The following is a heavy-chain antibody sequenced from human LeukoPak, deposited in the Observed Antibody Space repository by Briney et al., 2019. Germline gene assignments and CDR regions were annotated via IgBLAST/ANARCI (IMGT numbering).Heavy chain of an antibody. V-gene: IGHV4-59*01. D-gene: IGHD5-18*01. CDR3: AARGRGYSYGYVDY. CDR1: GGSISSYY. Sequence: SETLSLTCTVSGGSISSYYWSWIRQPPGKGLEWIGYIYYSGSTNYNPSLKSRVTISVDTSKNQFSLKLSSVTAADTAVYYCAARGRGYSYGYVDYWGQGTLVTVSS. J-gene: IGHJ4*02. CDR2: IYYSGST.